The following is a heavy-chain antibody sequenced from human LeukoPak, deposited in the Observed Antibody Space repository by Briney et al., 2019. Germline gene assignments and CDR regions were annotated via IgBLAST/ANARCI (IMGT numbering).Heavy chain of an antibody. V-gene: IGHV3-21*01. CDR3: ARARQATVDFDY. J-gene: IGHJ4*02. Sequence: PGGSLRLSCAASGFTFSSYSMNWVRQAQGKGLEWVSSISSSSSSYIYYADSVKGRFTISRDNAKNSLYLQMNSLRAEDTAVYYCARARQATVDFDYWGQGTLVTVSS. D-gene: IGHD4-23*01. CDR2: ISSSSSSYI. CDR1: GFTFSSYS.